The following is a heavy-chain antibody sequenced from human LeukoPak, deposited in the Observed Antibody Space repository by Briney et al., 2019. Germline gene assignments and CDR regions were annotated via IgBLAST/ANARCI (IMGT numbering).Heavy chain of an antibody. CDR3: AKGLRKLIVGVTEYYFDY. J-gene: IGHJ4*02. V-gene: IGHV3-30*02. CDR1: GFTFSSYG. CDR2: IRYDGSNK. D-gene: IGHD1-26*01. Sequence: GGSLRLSCAASGFTFSSYGMHWVRQAPGKGLEWVAFIRYDGSNKYYADSVKGRFTISRDNSKNTLYLQMNSLRAEDTAVYYCAKGLRKLIVGVTEYYFDYWGQGTLVTVSS.